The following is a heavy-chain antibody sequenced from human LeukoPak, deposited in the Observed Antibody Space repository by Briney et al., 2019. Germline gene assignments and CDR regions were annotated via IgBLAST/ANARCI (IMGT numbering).Heavy chain of an antibody. J-gene: IGHJ4*02. V-gene: IGHV1-18*01. CDR3: ARAGDIVVVVAATSLDY. CDR2: ISAYNGNT. D-gene: IGHD2-15*01. Sequence: ASVKVSCKASGYTFTSYGISWVRQAPGQGLEWMGWISAYNGNTNYAQKLQGRVTMTTDTSTSTAYMELRSLRSDDTAVYYCARAGDIVVVVAATSLDYWGQGTLATVSS. CDR1: GYTFTSYG.